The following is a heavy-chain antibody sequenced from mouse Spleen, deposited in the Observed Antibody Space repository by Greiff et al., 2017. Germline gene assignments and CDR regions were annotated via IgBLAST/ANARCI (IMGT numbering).Heavy chain of an antibody. Sequence: EVQLQQSGPELVKPGASVKISCKASGYTFTDYYMNWVKQSHGKSLEWIGDINPNNGGTSYNQKFKGKATLTVDKSSSTAYMELRSLTSEDSAVYYCATVPPRGYYWGQGTTLTVSS. V-gene: IGHV1-26*01. D-gene: IGHD5-1*01. CDR2: INPNNGGT. CDR1: GYTFTDYY. J-gene: IGHJ2*01. CDR3: ATVPPRGYY.